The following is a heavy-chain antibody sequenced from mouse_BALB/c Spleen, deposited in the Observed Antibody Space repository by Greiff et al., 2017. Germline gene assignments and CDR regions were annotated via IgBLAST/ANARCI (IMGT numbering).Heavy chain of an antibody. V-gene: IGHV1-31*01. J-gene: IGHJ4*01. CDR3: ATIYDGYYDYAMDY. Sequence: EVKLMESGPELVKPGASVKISCKASGYSFTGYYMHWVKQSHVKSLEWIGRINPYNGATSYNQNFKDKASLTVDKSSSTAYMELHSLTSEDSAVYYCATIYDGYYDYAMDYWGQGTSVTVSS. D-gene: IGHD2-3*01. CDR2: INPYNGAT. CDR1: GYSFTGYY.